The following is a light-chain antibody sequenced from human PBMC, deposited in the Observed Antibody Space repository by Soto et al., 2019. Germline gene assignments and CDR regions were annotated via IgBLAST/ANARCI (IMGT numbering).Light chain of an antibody. J-gene: IGKJ4*01. CDR1: QSVSNY. CDR2: DAS. V-gene: IGKV3-11*01. Sequence: EIVLTQSPATLSLSPGERATLSCWASQSVSNYLAWYQHKPGQAPRLLISDASNRATGIPARFSGSGSETDFTLTISSLEPEDSAVYYCQQRSNWPSLTFGGGTKVDIK. CDR3: QQRSNWPSLT.